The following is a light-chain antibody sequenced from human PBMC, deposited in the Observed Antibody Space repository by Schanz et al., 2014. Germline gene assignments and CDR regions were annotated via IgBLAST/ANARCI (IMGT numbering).Light chain of an antibody. CDR2: DVS. CDR1: SSDVGGYDF. CDR3: SSYEASSTV. Sequence: QSVLTQPASVSGSPGQSITISCTGTSSDVGGYDFASWKQQHPGKVPKLMIYDVSDQPSGVSNRFSGSKSGNTASLTISGLQAEDQADYYCSSYEASSTVFGPGPKLTVL. J-gene: IGLJ1*01. V-gene: IGLV2-14*01.